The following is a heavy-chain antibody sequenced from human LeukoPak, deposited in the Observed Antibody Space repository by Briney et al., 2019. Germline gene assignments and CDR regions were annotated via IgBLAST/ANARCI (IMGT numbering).Heavy chain of an antibody. V-gene: IGHV1-18*04. D-gene: IGHD3-22*01. Sequence: ASVKVSCKASGYTFTNHYMHWVRQARGQGLEWMGWINPHSGDTNYAQKLQGRVTMTTDTSTSTAYMELRSLRSDDTAVYYCARENYYDSSVMPWGQGTLVTVSS. CDR1: GYTFTNHY. J-gene: IGHJ5*02. CDR3: ARENYYDSSVMP. CDR2: INPHSGDT.